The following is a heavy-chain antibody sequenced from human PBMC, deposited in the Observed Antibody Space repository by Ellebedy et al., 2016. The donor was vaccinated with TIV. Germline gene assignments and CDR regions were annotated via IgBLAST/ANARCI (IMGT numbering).Heavy chain of an antibody. CDR3: AKDKRMITFGGVIDY. CDR2: ISWNSGSV. V-gene: IGHV3-9*01. Sequence: GGSLRLSCAASGFTFDDYAMHWVRQAPGKGLEWVLGISWNSGSVGYADSVKGRFTISRDNAKNSLYLQMNSLRAEDTALYYCAKDKRMITFGGVIDYWGQGTQVTVSS. D-gene: IGHD3-16*01. J-gene: IGHJ4*02. CDR1: GFTFDDYA.